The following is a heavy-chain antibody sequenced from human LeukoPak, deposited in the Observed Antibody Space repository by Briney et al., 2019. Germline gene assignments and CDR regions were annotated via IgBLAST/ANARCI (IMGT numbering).Heavy chain of an antibody. Sequence: GVLRLSCAASGFTFSSYDMSWVRQAPGKGPEWVSGISGSGGSTYYADSVKGRFTISRDNSKNTLYLQMNSLRAEDTAVYYCARRAGAYSHPYDYWGQGTLVTVSS. CDR1: GFTFSSYD. V-gene: IGHV3-23*01. J-gene: IGHJ4*02. D-gene: IGHD4/OR15-4a*01. CDR2: ISGSGGST. CDR3: ARRAGAYSHPYDY.